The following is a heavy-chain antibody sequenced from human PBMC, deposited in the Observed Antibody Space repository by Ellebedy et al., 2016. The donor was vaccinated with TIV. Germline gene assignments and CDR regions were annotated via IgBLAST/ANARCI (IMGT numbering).Heavy chain of an antibody. CDR1: RFTFSSYW. J-gene: IGHJ3*02. CDR3: AADGSFGDYLSPQHAFTI. V-gene: IGHV3-7*01. CDR2: INQDGGHK. D-gene: IGHD4-17*01. Sequence: GGSLRLSCTASRFTFSSYWMSWVRQAPGKGLEWVANINQDGGHKYYVDSVKGRFIISRDNVKNSLYLQVNSLRAEDTAVYYCAADGSFGDYLSPQHAFTIWGQGTVVTVSS.